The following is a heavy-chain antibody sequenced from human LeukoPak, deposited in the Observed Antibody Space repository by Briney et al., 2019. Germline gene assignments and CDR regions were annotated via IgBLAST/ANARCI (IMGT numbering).Heavy chain of an antibody. Sequence: PSETLSLTRTVSGSSISTVYYWGWVRQPPGKSLEWIGSIFHTGKVYYNPSLKSRVTMSLDTSQNQFSLNLGAVTAADTAIYYCTRAYRPHVVGTHYWGQGTLVAVSS. J-gene: IGHJ4*02. D-gene: IGHD2-15*01. V-gene: IGHV4-38-2*02. CDR2: IFHTGKV. CDR1: GSSISTVYY. CDR3: TRAYRPHVVGTHY.